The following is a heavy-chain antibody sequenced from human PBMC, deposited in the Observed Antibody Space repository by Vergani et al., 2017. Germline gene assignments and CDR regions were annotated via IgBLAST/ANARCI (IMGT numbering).Heavy chain of an antibody. Sequence: EVQLVQSGAQVKKPGTPLKTSSKGSGSSFTSYWIGWVRQMPGKGLEWLGIIYPGTSDTKYSPSFQGQVTISADKSISPAYLQWSSLKAADTAMYYCARRGRWYSGSYPDYWGQGTLVTVSS. J-gene: IGHJ4*02. D-gene: IGHD1-26*01. CDR1: GSSFTSYW. CDR2: IYPGTSDT. V-gene: IGHV5-51*01. CDR3: ARRGRWYSGSYPDY.